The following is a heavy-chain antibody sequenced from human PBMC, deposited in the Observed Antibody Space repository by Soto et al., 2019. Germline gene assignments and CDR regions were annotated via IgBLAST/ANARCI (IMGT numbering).Heavy chain of an antibody. CDR2: IYYSGST. D-gene: IGHD3-3*01. J-gene: IGHJ4*02. V-gene: IGHV4-39*01. Sequence: SETLSLTCTVSGGSISSSSYYWGWIRQPPGKGLEWIGSIYYSGSTYYNPSLKSRVTISVDTSKNQFSLKLSSVTAADTAVYYCARLPITIFGVVIMGVDYWGQGTLVTVSS. CDR3: ARLPITIFGVVIMGVDY. CDR1: GGSISSSSYY.